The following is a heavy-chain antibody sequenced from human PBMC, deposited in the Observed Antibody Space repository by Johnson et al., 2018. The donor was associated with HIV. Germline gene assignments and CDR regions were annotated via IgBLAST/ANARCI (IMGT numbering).Heavy chain of an antibody. J-gene: IGHJ3*02. V-gene: IGHV3-23*04. D-gene: IGHD1-14*01. CDR1: GFTVSSNY. Sequence: EKLVESGGGLVQPGRSLRLSCAASGFTVSSNYMSWVRQAPGKGLEWVSVISGSGNNRYYADSVKGRFTISRDNSKNTLYLQMKSLRAEDTAVYYCARKGDAFDIWGQGTMVTVSS. CDR2: ISGSGNNR. CDR3: ARKGDAFDI.